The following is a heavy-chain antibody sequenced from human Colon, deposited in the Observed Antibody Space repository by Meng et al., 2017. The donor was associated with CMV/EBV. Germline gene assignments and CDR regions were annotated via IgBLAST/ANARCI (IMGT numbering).Heavy chain of an antibody. CDR2: IRLDGSDK. CDR1: GFIFVSVW. J-gene: IGHJ4*02. CDR3: GRGDPDF. V-gene: IGHV3-7*01. D-gene: IGHD2/OR15-2a*01. Sequence: GGGLFERGCLLRLSFALFGFIFVSVWLDWVRQAPGTGLEWVDNIRLDGSDKYYVDSVKGRFTISRDNARNSLFLQMNSLRVEETAVYYCGRGDPDFWGQGTLVTVSS.